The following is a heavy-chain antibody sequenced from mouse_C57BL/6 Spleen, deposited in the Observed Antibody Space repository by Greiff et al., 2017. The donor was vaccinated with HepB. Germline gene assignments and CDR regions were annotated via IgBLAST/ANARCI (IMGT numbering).Heavy chain of an antibody. V-gene: IGHV1-26*01. D-gene: IGHD2-1*01. CDR3: ASPLYYGNTWGLAY. J-gene: IGHJ3*01. Sequence: EVQLQQSGPELVKPGASVKISCKASGYTFTDYYMNWVKQSHGKSLEWIGDINPNNGGTSYNQKFKGKATLTVDKSSSTAYMELRSLTSEDSAVYYCASPLYYGNTWGLAYWGQGTLVTVSA. CDR2: INPNNGGT. CDR1: GYTFTDYY.